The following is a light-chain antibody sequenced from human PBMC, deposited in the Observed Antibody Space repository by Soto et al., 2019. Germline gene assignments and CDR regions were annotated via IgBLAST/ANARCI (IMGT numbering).Light chain of an antibody. J-gene: IGKJ1*01. CDR1: QSISSY. Sequence: DIQMTQSPSTLSASVGDRVTIPCRASQSISSYLAWYQQKPGKAPELLIYKASILESGVPSRFSGSGSGTEFTLMISSLQPEDFSTYYCQQYNSYPWTFGQGTKVEIK. CDR2: KAS. CDR3: QQYNSYPWT. V-gene: IGKV1-5*03.